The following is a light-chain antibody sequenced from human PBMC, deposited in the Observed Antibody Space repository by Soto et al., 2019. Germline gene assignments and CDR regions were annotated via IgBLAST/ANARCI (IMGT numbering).Light chain of an antibody. J-gene: IGKJ1*01. CDR1: QSLAYSDGNTY. CDR3: MQCTHWPRT. Sequence: DVVMTQSPLSLPVTLGQSASISCRSSQSLAYSDGNTYLNWFHQRPGQSPRRLIYQVSNRDSGVXDXXSGSGSGTDFTLKISRVEAEDVGIYYCMQCTHWPRTFGQGTKVEIK. CDR2: QVS. V-gene: IGKV2-30*01.